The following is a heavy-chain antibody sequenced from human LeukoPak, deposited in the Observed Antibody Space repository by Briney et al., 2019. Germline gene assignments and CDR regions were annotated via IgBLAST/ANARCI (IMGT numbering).Heavy chain of an antibody. CDR3: ARGHDSSGYYFWFDP. CDR2: INHSGST. V-gene: IGHV4-34*01. J-gene: IGHJ5*02. D-gene: IGHD3-22*01. Sequence: SETLSLTCAVYDGSFSGYYWSWIRQPPGKGLEWIGEINHSGSTNYNPSLKSRVTISVDMSKNQFSLKLSSVTAADTAVYYCARGHDSSGYYFWFDPWGQGTLVTVSS. CDR1: DGSFSGYY.